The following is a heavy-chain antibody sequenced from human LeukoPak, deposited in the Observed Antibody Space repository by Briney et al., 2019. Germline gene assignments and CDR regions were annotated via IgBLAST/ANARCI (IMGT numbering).Heavy chain of an antibody. CDR2: MNPNSGNT. CDR1: GYTFTSYD. J-gene: IGHJ6*02. Sequence: GASVKVSCKASGYTFTSYDINWVRQATGQGLEWMGWMNPNSGNTGYAQKFQGRVTMTRDTSTSTVYMELSSLRSEDTAVYYCARDLNPEDYYGMDVWGQGTTVTVSS. V-gene: IGHV1-8*01. CDR3: ARDLNPEDYYGMDV.